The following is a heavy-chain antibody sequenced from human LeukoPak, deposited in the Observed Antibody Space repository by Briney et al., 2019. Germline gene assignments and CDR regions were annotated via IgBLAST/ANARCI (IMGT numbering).Heavy chain of an antibody. J-gene: IGHJ4*02. CDR2: INHSGST. V-gene: IGHV4-34*01. Sequence: SETLSLTCAVYGGSFSGYYWSWIRQPPGKGLEWIGEINHSGSTNYNPSLKSRVTISVDKSKNQFSLKLSTVTAADTAVYYCARGPKNTIFGVVIRTFDYWGQGTLVTVSS. CDR3: ARGPKNTIFGVVIRTFDY. D-gene: IGHD3-3*01. CDR1: GGSFSGYY.